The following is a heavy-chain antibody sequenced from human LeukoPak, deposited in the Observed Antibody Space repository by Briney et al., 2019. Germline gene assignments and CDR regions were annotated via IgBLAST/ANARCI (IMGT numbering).Heavy chain of an antibody. Sequence: SETLSLTCTVSGYSISTHYWGWIRESAGKGLEYIGRIYTSGTPNYNPSLKSRVTMSIDTSKNQFSLRLNSVTAADTAVYYCARVLSGWYFDYWGQGALVTVSS. CDR1: GYSISTHY. CDR2: IYTSGTP. D-gene: IGHD6-19*01. V-gene: IGHV4-4*07. CDR3: ARVLSGWYFDY. J-gene: IGHJ4*02.